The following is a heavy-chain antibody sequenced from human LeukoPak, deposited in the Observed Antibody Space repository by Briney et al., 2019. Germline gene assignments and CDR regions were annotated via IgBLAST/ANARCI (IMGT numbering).Heavy chain of an antibody. V-gene: IGHV3-30*18. D-gene: IGHD3-10*01. CDR1: GFTFSDYG. CDR3: AKVFEVRGARRPKDY. CDR2: ISYAGGNK. Sequence: GRSLRLSCAASGFTFSDYGMHWVRQAPGKGLEWVALISYAGGNKFYADSVRDRFTISRDNSKNTLFLQMNSLRIEDTAVYYCAKVFEVRGARRPKDYWGQGTLVIVSS. J-gene: IGHJ4*02.